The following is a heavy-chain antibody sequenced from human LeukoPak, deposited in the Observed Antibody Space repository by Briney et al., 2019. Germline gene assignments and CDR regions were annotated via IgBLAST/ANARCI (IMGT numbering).Heavy chain of an antibody. CDR3: ARLTSLWFGESDY. CDR2: IYYSGST. J-gene: IGHJ4*02. CDR1: GGSISSSSYY. V-gene: IGHV4-39*01. Sequence: PSETLSLTRTVSGGSISSSSYYWGWIRQPPGKGLEWIGSIYYSGSTYYNPSLKSRVTISVDTSKNQFSLKLSSVTAADTAVYYCARLTSLWFGESDYWGQGTLVTVSS. D-gene: IGHD3-10*01.